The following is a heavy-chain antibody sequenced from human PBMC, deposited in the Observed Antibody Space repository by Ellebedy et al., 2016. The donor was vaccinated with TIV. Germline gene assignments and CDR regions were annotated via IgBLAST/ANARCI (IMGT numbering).Heavy chain of an antibody. J-gene: IGHJ5*02. CDR3: ARARLDWNWFDP. CDR1: GFTFSSYG. D-gene: IGHD3-9*01. V-gene: IGHV3-33*01. Sequence: GESLKISXAASGFTFSSYGMHWVRQAPGKGLEWVAVIWYDGSNKYYTDSVKGRFTISRANSKNTLYLQMNSLRAEDTAVYYCARARLDWNWFDPWGQGTLVTVSS. CDR2: IWYDGSNK.